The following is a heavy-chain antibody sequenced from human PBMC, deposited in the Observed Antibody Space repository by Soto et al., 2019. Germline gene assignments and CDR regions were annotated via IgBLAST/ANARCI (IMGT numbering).Heavy chain of an antibody. CDR1: GYTFTSYG. CDR3: ARDHYYDSSGYYYDY. J-gene: IGHJ4*02. V-gene: IGHV1-18*01. Sequence: GASVKVSCKASGYTFTSYGISWVRQAPGQGLEWMGWTSAYNGNTNYAQKVQGRVTMTTDTSTSTAYMELRSLRSDDTAVYYCARDHYYDSSGYYYDYWGQGTLVTVSS. D-gene: IGHD3-22*01. CDR2: TSAYNGNT.